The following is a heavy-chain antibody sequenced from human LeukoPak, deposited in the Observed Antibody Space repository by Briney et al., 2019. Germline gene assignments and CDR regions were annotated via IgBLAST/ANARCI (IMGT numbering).Heavy chain of an antibody. D-gene: IGHD3-3*01. J-gene: IGHJ5*02. CDR2: IYSGGST. CDR3: ARGGAIFGVVTRFDP. Sequence: PGGSLRLSCTASGFPFSSYGMHWVRQAPGKGLEWVSVIYSGGSTYYADSVKGRFTISRDNSKNTLYLQMNSLRAEDTAVYYCARGGAIFGVVTRFDPWGQGTLVTVSS. CDR1: GFPFSSYG. V-gene: IGHV3-NL1*01.